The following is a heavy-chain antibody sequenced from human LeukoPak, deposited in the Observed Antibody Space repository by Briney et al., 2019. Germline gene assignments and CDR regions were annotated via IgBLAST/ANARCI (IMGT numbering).Heavy chain of an antibody. CDR3: AKRVQPNAGPFHF. Sequence: GGSLRLSCAASGFTVSSNYMSWVRQAPGKGLEWVSVIYSGGSTYYADSVKGRFTISRDNSKNTLRLQMDSLRDEDTAIYYCAKRVQPNAGPFHFWGQGTLASVSS. CDR2: IYSGGST. J-gene: IGHJ4*02. D-gene: IGHD3-10*01. V-gene: IGHV3-53*01. CDR1: GFTVSSNY.